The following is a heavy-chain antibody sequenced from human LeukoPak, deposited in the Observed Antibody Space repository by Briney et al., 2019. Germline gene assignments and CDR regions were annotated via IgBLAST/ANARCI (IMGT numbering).Heavy chain of an antibody. CDR2: IYDRGPA. V-gene: IGHV4-30-2*01. CDR3: AKSRQASGLFSS. J-gene: IGHJ5*02. CDR1: GYAIIGGGFS. Sequence: SETLSLTCTVSGYAIIGGGFSWNWIRQPRGKGWEWIGCIYDRGPAHYNPSLNSRFTISVDRPKNQFFLNVTSLTAADTAVYYCAKSRQASGLFSSWGQGTLVVVSS. D-gene: IGHD3-10*01.